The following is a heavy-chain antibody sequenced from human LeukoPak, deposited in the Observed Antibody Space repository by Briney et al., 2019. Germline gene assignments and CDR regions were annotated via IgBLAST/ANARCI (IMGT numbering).Heavy chain of an antibody. CDR1: GGTFSSYA. J-gene: IGHJ4*02. CDR3: AIRWYSSSSDDY. V-gene: IGHV1-69*13. CDR2: IIPIFGTA. D-gene: IGHD6-6*01. Sequence: SVKVSCRASGGTFSSYAISWVRQAPGQGLEWMGGIIPIFGTANYAKKFQGRVTITADESTSTAYMELSSLRSEDTAVYYCAIRWYSSSSDDYWGQGTLVTVSS.